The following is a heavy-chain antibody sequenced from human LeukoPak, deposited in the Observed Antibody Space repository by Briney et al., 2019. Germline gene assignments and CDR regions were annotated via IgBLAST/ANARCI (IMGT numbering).Heavy chain of an antibody. V-gene: IGHV4-34*01. Sequence: PSETLSLTCAVYGGSFSGYYWSCIRQPLGKGLEWIGEINHSGSTNYNPSLKSRVTISVDTSKNQFSLKLSSVTAADTAVYYCARGRRALDYWGQGTLVTVSS. CDR2: INHSGST. J-gene: IGHJ4*02. D-gene: IGHD1-14*01. CDR3: ARGRRALDY. CDR1: GGSFSGYY.